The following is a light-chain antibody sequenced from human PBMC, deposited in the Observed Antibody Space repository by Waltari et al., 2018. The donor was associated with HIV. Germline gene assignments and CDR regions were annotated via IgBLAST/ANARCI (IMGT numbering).Light chain of an antibody. CDR1: SGGFSNYNY. CDR3: CSYGGTWTNVV. Sequence: QSALTQPRSVSGSPGQSVTISCTGTSGGFSNYNYVSWYQQHPGKAPKLIIYDVLKLPSGVPGRVSGAKSGNTASLTISGLQADDEADYYCCSYGGTWTNVVFGGGTELTVL. J-gene: IGLJ2*01. V-gene: IGLV2-11*01. CDR2: DVL.